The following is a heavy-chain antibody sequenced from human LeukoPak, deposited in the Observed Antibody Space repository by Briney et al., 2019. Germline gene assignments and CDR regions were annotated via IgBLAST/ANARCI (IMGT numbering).Heavy chain of an antibody. CDR3: AREAVAGRRGVTWFDY. CDR1: GFSLSTSGVG. V-gene: IGHV2-70*11. D-gene: IGHD6-19*01. Sequence: ESGPTLVKPTQTLTLTCTFSGFSLSTSGVGVGWIRQPPGKALEWLARIGWDDDKYYSTSLKTRLTISKDTSKNQVVLTMTNMDPVDTATYYCAREAVAGRRGVTWFDYWGQGTLVTVSS. J-gene: IGHJ4*02. CDR2: IGWDDDK.